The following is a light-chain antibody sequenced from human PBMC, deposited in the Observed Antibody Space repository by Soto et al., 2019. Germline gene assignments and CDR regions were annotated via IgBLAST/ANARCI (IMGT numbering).Light chain of an antibody. Sequence: DIQMTPSPSTLSAYVGDRVTITCRASLNIDGWLAWYQQKPGKAPQLLIYDASSLHTWVSSSVSGSGSGAEFTLTISSLQPDDFATYYCQQYIDNSFFGQGTKLEIK. CDR1: LNIDGW. V-gene: IGKV1-5*01. CDR3: QQYIDNSF. CDR2: DAS. J-gene: IGKJ2*01.